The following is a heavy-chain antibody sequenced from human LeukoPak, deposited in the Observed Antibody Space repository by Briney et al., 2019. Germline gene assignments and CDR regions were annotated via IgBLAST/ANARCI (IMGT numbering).Heavy chain of an antibody. CDR2: ISSSSSYI. V-gene: IGHV3-21*01. CDR1: GFTFSSYS. J-gene: IGHJ4*02. CDR3: ATEGIQLWLRYFDY. D-gene: IGHD5-18*01. Sequence: PGGSLRLSCAASGFTFSSYSMNWVRQAPGKGLEWVSSISSSSSYIYYADSVKGRFTISRDNAKNSLYLQMNSLRAEDTAVYYCATEGIQLWLRYFDYWAREPWSPSPQ.